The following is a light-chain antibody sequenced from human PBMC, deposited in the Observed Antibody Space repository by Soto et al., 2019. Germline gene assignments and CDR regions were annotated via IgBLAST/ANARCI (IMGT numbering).Light chain of an antibody. Sequence: TQCTQPASTLSASVRDRVHVTCRASQSVLNWLAWYQQKPGKAPKLLIYDASKLEDGVPSRFSGSGSGTEFTLTISSLQPDDFATYYCQQSNCSSGAFGQGTKVDNK. CDR2: DAS. CDR3: QQSNCSSGA. J-gene: IGKJ1*01. V-gene: IGKV1-5*01. CDR1: QSVLNW.